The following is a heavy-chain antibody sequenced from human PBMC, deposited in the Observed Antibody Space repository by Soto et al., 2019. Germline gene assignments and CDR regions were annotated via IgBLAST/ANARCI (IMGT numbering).Heavy chain of an antibody. Sequence: SGPTVVNPTQTLTLTCTFSGFSLSTSGVGVGWIRQPPGKALGWLALSYWNDDKRYSLPRKSRLTINTDTSKNQVVLTMTNMDPVDTATYYCAHRTMISRPVDYWGQGTLVTVSS. V-gene: IGHV2-5*01. J-gene: IGHJ4*02. D-gene: IGHD3-16*01. CDR2: SYWNDDK. CDR3: AHRTMISRPVDY. CDR1: GFSLSTSGVG.